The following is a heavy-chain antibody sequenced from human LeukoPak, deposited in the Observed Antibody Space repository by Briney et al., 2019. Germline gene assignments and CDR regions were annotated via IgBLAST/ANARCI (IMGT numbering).Heavy chain of an antibody. CDR2: ISYDGSNK. V-gene: IGHV3-30*18. CDR3: AKDANWSLDY. CDR1: GLTFSAYW. Sequence: GGSLRLSCAASGLTFSAYWMHWVRQAPGKGLEWVAVISYDGSNKYYADSVKGRFTISRDNSKNTLYLQMNSLRAEDTAVYYCAKDANWSLDYWGQGTLVTVSS. J-gene: IGHJ4*02. D-gene: IGHD1-20*01.